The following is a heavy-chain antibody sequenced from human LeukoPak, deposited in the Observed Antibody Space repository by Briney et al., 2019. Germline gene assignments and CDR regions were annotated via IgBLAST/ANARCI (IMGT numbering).Heavy chain of an antibody. V-gene: IGHV3-23*01. CDR2: ISGSGAST. D-gene: IGHD3-22*01. CDR1: GFTLSTNA. CDR3: AKGPGTSGYYPYFDY. Sequence: GGSLRLSCLTSGFTLSTNAMSWVRQAPGKGLEWISGISGSGASTYYADSVKGRFTISRDDSRNTLYLQMNSLRADDTAVYYCAKGPGTSGYYPYFDYWGQGTLVTVSS. J-gene: IGHJ4*02.